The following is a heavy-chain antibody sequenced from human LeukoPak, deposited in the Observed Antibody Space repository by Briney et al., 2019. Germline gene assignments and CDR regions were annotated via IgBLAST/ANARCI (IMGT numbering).Heavy chain of an antibody. Sequence: PGASLRLSCAACGFTFDNYAMNWVRQAPGKGLKWVSVITSSGSTYYADSVKGRLTISRDNSKNTLYLQMNSLRAEDTAIYYCAKDLYGDYDFDCWGRGTLVTVSS. CDR2: ITSSGST. CDR1: GFTFDNYA. D-gene: IGHD4-17*01. J-gene: IGHJ4*02. V-gene: IGHV3-23*01. CDR3: AKDLYGDYDFDC.